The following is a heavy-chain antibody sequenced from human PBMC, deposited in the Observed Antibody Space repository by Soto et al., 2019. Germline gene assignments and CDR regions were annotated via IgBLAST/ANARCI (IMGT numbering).Heavy chain of an antibody. Sequence: SVKVSCHASVCTFSSYAISCVRQASGQGLAWMGGIIPIFGTANYAQKFQGRVTITADESTSTAYMELSSLRSEDTAVYYCARDRRHSSGWYDAFDIWGQGTMVT. CDR3: ARDRRHSSGWYDAFDI. J-gene: IGHJ3*02. D-gene: IGHD6-19*01. CDR1: VCTFSSYA. V-gene: IGHV1-69*13. CDR2: IIPIFGTA.